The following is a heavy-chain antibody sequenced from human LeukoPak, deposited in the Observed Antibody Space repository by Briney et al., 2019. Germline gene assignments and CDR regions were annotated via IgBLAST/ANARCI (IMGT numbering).Heavy chain of an antibody. CDR2: IYPGDSDT. V-gene: IGHV5-51*01. J-gene: IGHJ6*04. CDR1: GYSFTSYW. CDR3: ARSSSYNCRRCMDV. D-gene: IGHD1-1*01. Sequence: GESLKISCKGPGYSFTSYWIGWVRQMPGKGLGWMGIIYPGDSDTRYSPSFQGQVAISADKSISTAYLQWTSLKASDTAMYYCARSSSYNCRRCMDVWGKGTTVTVSS.